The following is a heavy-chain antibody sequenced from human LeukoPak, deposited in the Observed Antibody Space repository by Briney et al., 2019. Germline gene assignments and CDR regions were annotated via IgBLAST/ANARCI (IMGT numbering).Heavy chain of an antibody. J-gene: IGHJ4*02. D-gene: IGHD1-26*01. CDR3: ARARGGSGSYGHFVY. V-gene: IGHV4-4*07. Sequence: SETLSLTCTVSGASISSYYWTWIRQPAGEGLEWIGRIYSSGSTNYNPSLKSRVTMSLDTSKNQFSLRLSSVTAADTAVYYCARARGGSGSYGHFVYWGQGTLVTVSS. CDR1: GASISSYY. CDR2: IYSSGST.